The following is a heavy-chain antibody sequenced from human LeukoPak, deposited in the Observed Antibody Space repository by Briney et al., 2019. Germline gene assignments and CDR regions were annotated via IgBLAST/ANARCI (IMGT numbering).Heavy chain of an antibody. CDR3: ARAPTPFYYDSSAYYSDF. Sequence: ASVTVSCKTSGYTFTNFDINWVRQAPGQGLEWLGWMNPYTGKTGYAQKFQGRVTFTGDTSIRTAYMEVSSLTSEDTAVYYCARAPTPFYYDSSAYYSDFWGQGTLVTVSS. J-gene: IGHJ4*02. CDR1: GYTFTNFD. CDR2: MNPYTGKT. D-gene: IGHD6-25*01. V-gene: IGHV1-8*03.